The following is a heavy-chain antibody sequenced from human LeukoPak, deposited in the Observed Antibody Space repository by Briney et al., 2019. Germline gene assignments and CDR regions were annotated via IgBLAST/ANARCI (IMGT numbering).Heavy chain of an antibody. J-gene: IGHJ4*02. CDR1: GFSLSTSGMC. CDR3: ARSQAPYYYDSSGLDY. CDR2: IDWDDDK. D-gene: IGHD3-22*01. Sequence: SGPTLVNPPQTLTLTCTFSGFSLSTSGMCVSWIRQPPGKALEWLALIDWDDDKYYSTSLKTRLTISKDTSKNQVVLTMTNMDPVDTATYYCARSQAPYYYDSSGLDYWGQGTLVTVSS. V-gene: IGHV2-70*01.